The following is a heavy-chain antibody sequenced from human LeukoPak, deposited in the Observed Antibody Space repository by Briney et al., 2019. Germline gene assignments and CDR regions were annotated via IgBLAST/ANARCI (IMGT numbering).Heavy chain of an antibody. CDR1: GYSISSGYY. V-gene: IGHV4-38-2*02. J-gene: IGHJ3*02. CDR3: AILGLPGAFDI. Sequence: SETLSLTCTVSGYSISSGYYWGWIRQPPGKGLGWIGSIYHSGSTYYNPSLKSRVTISVDTSKNQFSLKLSSVTAADTAVYYCAILGLPGAFDIWGQGTMVTVSS. CDR2: IYHSGST. D-gene: IGHD2-2*01.